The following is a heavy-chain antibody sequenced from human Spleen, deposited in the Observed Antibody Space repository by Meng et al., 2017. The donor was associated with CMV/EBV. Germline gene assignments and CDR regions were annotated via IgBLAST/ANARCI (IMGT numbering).Heavy chain of an antibody. CDR1: GFRFNDFG. Sequence: GESLKISCAASGFRFNDFGLHWIRQAPGKGLEWVAVVSHDGTRKYYAESVKGRFTVSRDNAKNSLYLQMNSLRSEDTAVYYCAREDGCSSTSCLDSNWFDPWGQGTLVTVSS. D-gene: IGHD2-2*01. V-gene: IGHV3-30-3*01. J-gene: IGHJ5*02. CDR3: AREDGCSSTSCLDSNWFDP. CDR2: VSHDGTRK.